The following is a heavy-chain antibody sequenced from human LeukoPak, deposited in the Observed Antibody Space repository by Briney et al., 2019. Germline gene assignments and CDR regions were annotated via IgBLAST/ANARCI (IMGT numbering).Heavy chain of an antibody. J-gene: IGHJ4*02. CDR1: GFTFSSYS. CDR2: ITSSSSII. D-gene: IGHD6-13*01. Sequence: PGGSLRLSCAASGFTFSSYSTNWVRQAPGKGLEWVSYITSSSSIIYYADSVKGRFTISRDNAKNSLYLQMDSLRAEDTAVYYCARDLGSRWYYFDYWGQGSLVTVSS. CDR3: ARDLGSRWYYFDY. V-gene: IGHV3-48*01.